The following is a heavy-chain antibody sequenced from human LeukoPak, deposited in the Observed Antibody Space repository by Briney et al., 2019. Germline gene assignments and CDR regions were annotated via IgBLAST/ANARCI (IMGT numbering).Heavy chain of an antibody. Sequence: GGSLRLSCAASGFSVSSKHMYWVRQAPGKGLELVSVIYSGGSTYYADSVKGRFTISRDNSKNTLYGQMNSLRAEDTAVYYCAGGYNGGSYYWGQGTLVTVSS. V-gene: IGHV3-66*01. CDR3: AGGYNGGSYY. J-gene: IGHJ4*02. D-gene: IGHD1-26*01. CDR2: IYSGGST. CDR1: GFSVSSKH.